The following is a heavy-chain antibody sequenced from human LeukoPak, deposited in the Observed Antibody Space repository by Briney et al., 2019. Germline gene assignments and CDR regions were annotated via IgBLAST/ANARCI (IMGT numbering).Heavy chain of an antibody. CDR3: ARVRRDGYNNVAFDI. J-gene: IGHJ3*02. D-gene: IGHD5-24*01. Sequence: SETLSLTCTVSGGSISSGGYYWSWIRQPPGKGLEWIGEINHSGSTNYNPSLKSRVTISVDASKNQFSLKLSSVTAADTAVYYCARVRRDGYNNVAFDIWGQGTMVTVSS. V-gene: IGHV4-39*07. CDR2: INHSGST. CDR1: GGSISSGGYY.